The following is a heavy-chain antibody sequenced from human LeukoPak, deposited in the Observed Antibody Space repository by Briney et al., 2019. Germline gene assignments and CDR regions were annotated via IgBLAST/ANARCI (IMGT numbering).Heavy chain of an antibody. CDR1: GFTFDDYA. D-gene: IGHD2-21*02. CDR3: AKDYCGGDCYSGWYFDL. J-gene: IGHJ2*01. V-gene: IGHV3-9*01. Sequence: GRSLRLSCAASGFTFDDYAMHWVPQAPGKGLGWVSGISYNSDTIAYADSVKGRFTISRDNAKNFLYLQMNSLRAEDTALYYCAKDYCGGDCYSGWYFDLWGRGTLVTVSS. CDR2: ISYNSDTI.